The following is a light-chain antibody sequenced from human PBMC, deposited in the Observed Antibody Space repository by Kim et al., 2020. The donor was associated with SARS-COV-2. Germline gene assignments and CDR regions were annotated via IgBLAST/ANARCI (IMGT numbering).Light chain of an antibody. J-gene: IGLJ3*02. Sequence: SSELTQDPAMSVALGQTVRITCQGDSLRDYYASWYPQRAGQAPVLVAYGKNNRPSGSPARFSGSNSRNTASLTISGAQAEDEADDYCCSRDSNGDHVLFGGWTQLTVL. CDR1: SLRDYY. V-gene: IGLV3-19*01. CDR3: CSRDSNGDHVL. CDR2: GKN.